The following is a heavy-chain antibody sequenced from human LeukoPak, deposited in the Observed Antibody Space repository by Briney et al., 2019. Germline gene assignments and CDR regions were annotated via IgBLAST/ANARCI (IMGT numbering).Heavy chain of an antibody. CDR3: ERTGITMGDY. CDR1: GFTFNRYC. J-gene: IGHJ4*02. D-gene: IGHD3-3*01. Sequence: PGGSLRLSCAASGFTFNRYCKNWVRQAPGKAREWVSSISSSSSYIYYADSVKGRFTISRDNAKNSLYLQMNSLRAEDTAVYYCERTGITMGDYWGQASLVSVPS. CDR2: ISSSSSYI. V-gene: IGHV3-21*01.